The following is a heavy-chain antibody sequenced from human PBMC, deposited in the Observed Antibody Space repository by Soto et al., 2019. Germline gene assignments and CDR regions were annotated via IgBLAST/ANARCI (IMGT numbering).Heavy chain of an antibody. D-gene: IGHD1-26*01. CDR2: ISGSGGST. CDR3: AKDSRIVGVPGYFDY. Sequence: GGSLRLSCAASGFTFSSYAMSWVRQAPGKGLEWVSAISGSGGSTYYADSVKGRFTISRDNSKNTLYLQMNSLRAEDTAVYYCAKDSRIVGVPGYFDYWGQGTLVTVSS. CDR1: GFTFSSYA. V-gene: IGHV3-23*01. J-gene: IGHJ4*02.